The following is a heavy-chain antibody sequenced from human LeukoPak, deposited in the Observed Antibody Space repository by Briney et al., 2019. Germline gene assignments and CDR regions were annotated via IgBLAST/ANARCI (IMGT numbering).Heavy chain of an antibody. CDR1: GGSISSGSYY. CDR2: IYTSGST. CDR3: ARDRGNQGYHFDY. Sequence: SETLSLTCTVSGGSISSGSYYWSWIRQPAGKGLEWIGRIYTSGSTNYNPSLKSRVTISVDTSKNQFSLKLSSVTAADTAVYYCARDRGNQGYHFDYWGQGTLVTVSS. V-gene: IGHV4-61*02. J-gene: IGHJ4*02. D-gene: IGHD2-15*01.